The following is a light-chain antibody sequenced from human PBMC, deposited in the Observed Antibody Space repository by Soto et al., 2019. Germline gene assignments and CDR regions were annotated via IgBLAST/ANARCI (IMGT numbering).Light chain of an antibody. CDR1: SSDVGCYNY. V-gene: IGLV2-14*01. CDR3: SSYTSSATLVL. Sequence: QSALTQPASVSGSPGQAITISCTGTSSDVGCYNYVSWYQQHPGKDPKLIIYDVSYRPSGVSNRFSGSESGHTASLPVAGLRAEDEAEYYCSSYTSSATLVLFGGGTQLTVL. CDR2: DVS. J-gene: IGLJ2*01.